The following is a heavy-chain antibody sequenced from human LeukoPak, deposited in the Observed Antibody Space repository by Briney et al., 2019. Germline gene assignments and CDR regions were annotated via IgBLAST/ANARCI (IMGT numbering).Heavy chain of an antibody. Sequence: GGSLTLSCAASGFTFNSYGMHWVRQAPGKGLEGVIVISYDGSNKYYAVSVKGRFTISRDNSKNALYLQMNRLRAEDTAVYYWANGRNYDFWSGYSYAFVIWGEGTMVTVSS. J-gene: IGHJ3*02. D-gene: IGHD3-3*01. V-gene: IGHV3-30*18. CDR2: ISYDGSNK. CDR1: GFTFNSYG. CDR3: ANGRNYDFWSGYSYAFVI.